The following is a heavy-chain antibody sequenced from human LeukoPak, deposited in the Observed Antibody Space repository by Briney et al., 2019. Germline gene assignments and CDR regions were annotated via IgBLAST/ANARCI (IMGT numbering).Heavy chain of an antibody. CDR2: TGLSSSYI. D-gene: IGHD2-15*01. Sequence: GGPLSLSCAASGFSLSIYDMVWVRQAPGKGLEWIASTGLSSSYIGYADSVKGRFTISRDNGENSVYLQMNSLRAEDTAVYFCARERSYCSGATRSLDLWGQGTLVTVSS. CDR1: GFSLSIYD. CDR3: ARERSYCSGATRSLDL. V-gene: IGHV3-21*01. J-gene: IGHJ5*02.